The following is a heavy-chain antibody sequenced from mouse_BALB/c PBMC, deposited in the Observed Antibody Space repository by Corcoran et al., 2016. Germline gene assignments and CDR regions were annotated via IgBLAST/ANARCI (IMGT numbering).Heavy chain of an antibody. CDR1: GFSLSTSGMG. V-gene: IGHV8-12*01. Sequence: QVTLKESGPGILQPSQTLSLNCSFYGFSLSTSGMGVSWIRQPSGKGLEWLAHIYWDDDKRYNPSLKSRLTITKDTSRNQVFLKITSVDTADTATDYCARRAPGGYYAMDYWGQGTSVTVSS. CDR3: ARRAPGGYYAMDY. J-gene: IGHJ4*01. CDR2: IYWDDDK.